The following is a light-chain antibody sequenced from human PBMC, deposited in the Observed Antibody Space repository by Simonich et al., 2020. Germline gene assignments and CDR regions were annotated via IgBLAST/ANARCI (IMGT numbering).Light chain of an antibody. Sequence: SYVLTQPPSVSVAPGKTARITCGGNNIGSKSVHWYPQKPGQAPVLGVYDDSDRPSGIPERFSGSNSGNTATLTSSRVEAGDEADYYCQVWDSSSDHPVFGGGTKLTVL. CDR3: QVWDSSSDHPV. V-gene: IGLV3-21*03. CDR2: DDS. J-gene: IGLJ2*01. CDR1: NIGSKS.